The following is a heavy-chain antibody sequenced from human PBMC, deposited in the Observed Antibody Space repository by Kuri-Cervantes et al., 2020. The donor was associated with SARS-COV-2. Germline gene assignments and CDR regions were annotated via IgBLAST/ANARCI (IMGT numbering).Heavy chain of an antibody. J-gene: IGHJ3*02. CDR1: GFTFSSYG. D-gene: IGHD6-19*01. CDR3: ARDPDSSGWYAGDAFDI. CDR2: INSDGSST. V-gene: IGHV3-74*01. Sequence: GGSLRLSCAASGFTFSSYGMHWVRQAPGKGLVWVSRINSDGSSTSYADSVKGRFTISRDNAKNTLYLQMNSLRAEDTAVYYCARDPDSSGWYAGDAFDIWGQGTMVTVSS.